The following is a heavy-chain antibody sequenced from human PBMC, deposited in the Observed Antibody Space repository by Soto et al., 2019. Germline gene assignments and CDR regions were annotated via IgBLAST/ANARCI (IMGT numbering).Heavy chain of an antibody. Sequence: GGPLRLSCPASGFTFSSYAMSWVRQAPGKGLEWVSAISGSGGSTYYADSVKGRFTISRDNSKNTLYLQMNSLRAEDTAVYYCAKDPARGYSYGFGPWYYGMDVWGQGTTVTVSS. CDR1: GFTFSSYA. CDR3: AKDPARGYSYGFGPWYYGMDV. V-gene: IGHV3-23*01. J-gene: IGHJ6*02. CDR2: ISGSGGST. D-gene: IGHD5-18*01.